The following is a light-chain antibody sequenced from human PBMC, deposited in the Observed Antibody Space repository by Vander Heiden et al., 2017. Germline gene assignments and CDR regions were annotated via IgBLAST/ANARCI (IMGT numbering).Light chain of an antibody. CDR2: KDS. V-gene: IGLV3-27*01. J-gene: IGLJ2*01. CDR1: VLAKKY. Sequence: SYELTQPSSVSVSPGQTARITCSGDVLAKKYARWFQQKPGQAPVLVIYKDSERPSGIPERFSGSSSGTTVTLTISGAQVEDEADYYCYSAADNKVVFGGGTKLTGL. CDR3: YSAADNKVV.